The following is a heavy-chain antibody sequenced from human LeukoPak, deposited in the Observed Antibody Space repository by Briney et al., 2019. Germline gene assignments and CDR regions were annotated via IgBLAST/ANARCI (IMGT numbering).Heavy chain of an antibody. V-gene: IGHV4-61*02. D-gene: IGHD5/OR15-5a*01. J-gene: IGHJ4*02. Sequence: SETLSLTCTVSGDSISSGDYCWSWIRQPAGKGLEWIGRISSSGSTNYNPSLKSRVTISVDTSKNQFSLKLSSVTAADTAVYFCARDSGGASGVSFDYWGQGTLVTVSS. CDR1: GDSISSGDYC. CDR3: ARDSGGASGVSFDY. CDR2: ISSSGST.